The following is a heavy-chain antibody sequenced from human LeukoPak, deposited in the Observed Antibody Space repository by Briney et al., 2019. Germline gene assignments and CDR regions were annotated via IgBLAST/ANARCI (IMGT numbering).Heavy chain of an antibody. J-gene: IGHJ6*03. D-gene: IGHD3-9*01. V-gene: IGHV3-53*01. Sequence: GGSLRLSCAASGFTVSSNYMSWVRQAPGKGLEWVSVIYSGGSTYYADSVKGRFTISRDNSKNTLYLQMNSLRAEDTAVYYCARAVGTGILTGNGVYYYYMDVWGKGTTVTVSS. CDR2: IYSGGST. CDR1: GFTVSSNY. CDR3: ARAVGTGILTGNGVYYYYMDV.